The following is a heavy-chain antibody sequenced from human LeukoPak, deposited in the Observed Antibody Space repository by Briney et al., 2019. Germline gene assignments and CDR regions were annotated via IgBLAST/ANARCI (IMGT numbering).Heavy chain of an antibody. V-gene: IGHV1-8*02. CDR2: MNPNSGNT. CDR1: GGTFSSYA. Sequence: ASVKVSCKASGGTFSSYAISWVRQAPGQGLEWMGWMNPNSGNTGYAQKFQGRVTMTRNTSISTAYMELSSLRSEDTAVYYCARVSPVDYYGSGSYNYWGQGTLVTVSS. D-gene: IGHD3-10*01. J-gene: IGHJ4*02. CDR3: ARVSPVDYYGSGSYNY.